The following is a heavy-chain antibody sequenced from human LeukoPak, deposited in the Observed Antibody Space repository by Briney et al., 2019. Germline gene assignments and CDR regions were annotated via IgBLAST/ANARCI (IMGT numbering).Heavy chain of an antibody. J-gene: IGHJ4*02. V-gene: IGHV1-18*01. CDR3: ARVRHEAGMWYYFDY. D-gene: IGHD6-19*01. CDR1: GYTFTSYG. Sequence: GASVKVSCKASGYTFTSYGISWVRQAPGQGLEWMGWISAYNGNTNYAQKLQGRVTMTTDTSTSTAYMELRSLRSDDTAVYYCARVRHEAGMWYYFDYWGQGTLVTVSS. CDR2: ISAYNGNT.